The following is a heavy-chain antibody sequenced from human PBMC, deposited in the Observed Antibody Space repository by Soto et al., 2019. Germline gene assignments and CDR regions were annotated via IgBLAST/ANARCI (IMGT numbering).Heavy chain of an antibody. CDR2: IIPILGIA. Sequence: SVKGSCKASGGTFSSYTISWVRQAPGQGLEWMGRIIPILGIANYAQKFQGRVTITADKSTSTAYMELSSLRSEDTAVYSCARGNPNGCAIRGQGTMVPVSS. CDR3: ARGNPNGCAI. J-gene: IGHJ3*02. V-gene: IGHV1-69*02. D-gene: IGHD4-4*01. CDR1: GGTFSSYT.